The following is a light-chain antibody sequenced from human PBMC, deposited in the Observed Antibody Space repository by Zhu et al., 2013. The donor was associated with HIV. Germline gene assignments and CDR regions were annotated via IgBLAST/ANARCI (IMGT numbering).Light chain of an antibody. Sequence: QSALTQPASVSGSPGQSITISCTGTSSDVGGYNYVSWYQQHPGKAPKLMIYEVSNRPSGVSNRFSGSKSGNTASLTISGLQAEDEADYYCQSYDTTLSAQVFGGGTKLTVL. V-gene: IGLV2-14*01. CDR3: QSYDTTLSAQV. CDR1: SSDVGGYNY. J-gene: IGLJ2*01. CDR2: EVS.